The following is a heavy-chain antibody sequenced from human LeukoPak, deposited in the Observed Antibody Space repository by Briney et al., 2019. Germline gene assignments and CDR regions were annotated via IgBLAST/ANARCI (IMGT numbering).Heavy chain of an antibody. J-gene: IGHJ4*02. V-gene: IGHV3-7*03. D-gene: IGHD5-18*01. CDR2: INQDGSDK. CDR3: AKDLHYSYGQENYFDY. CDR1: GFTFSSYA. Sequence: PGGSLRLSCAASGFTFSSYAMNWVRQAPGKGLECVANINQDGSDKYYVDSVKGRFTISRDNAKNSLYLQMNSLRAEDTALYYCAKDLHYSYGQENYFDYWGQGTLVTVSS.